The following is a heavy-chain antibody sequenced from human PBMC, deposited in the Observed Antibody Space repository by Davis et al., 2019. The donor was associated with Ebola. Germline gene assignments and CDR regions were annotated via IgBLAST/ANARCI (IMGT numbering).Heavy chain of an antibody. CDR1: GFTFSSYG. J-gene: IGHJ6*02. Sequence: GESLKISCAASGFTFSSYGMHWVRQAPGKGLEWVAVISYDGSNKYYADSVKGRFTISRDNSKNTLYLQMNSLRAEDTAVYYCAKDRGEGYCISTSCYYYYGMDVWGQGTTVTVSS. D-gene: IGHD2-2*01. V-gene: IGHV3-30*18. CDR3: AKDRGEGYCISTSCYYYYGMDV. CDR2: ISYDGSNK.